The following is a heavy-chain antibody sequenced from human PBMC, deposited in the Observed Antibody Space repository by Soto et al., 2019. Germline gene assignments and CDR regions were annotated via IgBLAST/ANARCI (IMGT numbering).Heavy chain of an antibody. J-gene: IGHJ6*02. CDR3: ARVVDYYDPYCSCGMDV. Sequence: EVQLVESGGGLVKPGGSLRLSCAASGFTFSSYSMNWVRQAPGKGLEWVSSISSSSSYIYYADSVKGRFTISRDNAKNSLYLEMNSLRAEDTAVYYCARVVDYYDPYCSCGMDVWGQGATFTVSS. V-gene: IGHV3-21*01. D-gene: IGHD3-22*01. CDR2: ISSSSSYI. CDR1: GFTFSSYS.